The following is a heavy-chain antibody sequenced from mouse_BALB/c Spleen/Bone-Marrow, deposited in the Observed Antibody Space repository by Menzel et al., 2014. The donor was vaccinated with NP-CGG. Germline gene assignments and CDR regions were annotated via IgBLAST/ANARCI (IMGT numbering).Heavy chain of an antibody. Sequence: VQLKDSGPELVKPGASVKMSCKASGYTFTDYYMDWVKQSHGESFEWIGRVNPYNGGTSYNQKFKGKATLTVDKSSSTAYMELNSLTSEDSAVYYCSYDYFDYWGQGTTLTVSS. CDR1: GYTFTDYY. CDR3: SYDYFDY. D-gene: IGHD1-1*01. CDR2: VNPYNGGT. J-gene: IGHJ2*01. V-gene: IGHV1-19*01.